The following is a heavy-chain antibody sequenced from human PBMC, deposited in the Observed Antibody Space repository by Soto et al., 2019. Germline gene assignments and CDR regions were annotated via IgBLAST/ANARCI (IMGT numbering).Heavy chain of an antibody. J-gene: IGHJ4*02. CDR2: INPSSGGT. CDR1: GYTFTSHH. CDR3: CSLDYGQWY. Sequence: QVQLVQSGAEVKKPGASVKVSCKASGYTFTSHHMHWVRQVPREGLDWMGMINPSSGGTNSPQESQGRVTMTRDTSTSTVYIGLSSLRSEDTAVYYCCSLDYGQWYWGQGTLVTVSS. V-gene: IGHV1-46*03. D-gene: IGHD3-10*01.